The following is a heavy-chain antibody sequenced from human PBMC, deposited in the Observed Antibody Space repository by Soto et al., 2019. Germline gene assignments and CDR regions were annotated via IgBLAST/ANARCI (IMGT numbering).Heavy chain of an antibody. Sequence: EVQLLESGGGSVQPGGSLRLSCAASGFTFSSYAMRWVRQAPVKGLEWVSAISGSGGSTYYADSVKGRFTISRDNSKNTLYLQMNSLRAEDTAVYYCARRGSGSYYDYWGQGTVVTVSS. CDR2: ISGSGGST. CDR1: GFTFSSYA. J-gene: IGHJ4*02. CDR3: ARRGSGSYYDY. D-gene: IGHD1-26*01. V-gene: IGHV3-23*01.